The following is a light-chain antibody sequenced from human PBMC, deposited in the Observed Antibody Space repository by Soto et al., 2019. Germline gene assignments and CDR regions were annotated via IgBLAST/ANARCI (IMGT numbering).Light chain of an antibody. V-gene: IGLV2-18*02. CDR1: NSDVGSYNR. CDR3: SSYTSISTYV. Sequence: QSVLTQPPSVSGSPGQSVTISCTGTNSDVGSYNRVSWYQQPPGTAPKLMISEVSNRPSGVPDRFSGSKSGNTASLTISGLQAEDEADYYCSSYTSISTYVFGTGTKVTVL. CDR2: EVS. J-gene: IGLJ1*01.